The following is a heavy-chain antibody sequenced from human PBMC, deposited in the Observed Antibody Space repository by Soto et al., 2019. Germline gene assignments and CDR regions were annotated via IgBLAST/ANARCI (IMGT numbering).Heavy chain of an antibody. D-gene: IGHD4-17*01. CDR2: TSHSGST. CDR1: GGSISSGGYS. V-gene: IGHV4-30-2*01. Sequence: QLQLQESGSGLVTPSQTLSLTCAVSGGSISSGGYSWNWIRQRPGKGLEWIGNTSHSGSTYYNASLQSRVNISIDRSKNQFSLKLSSVTGADTAVYYCGRGDYANAFDIWGQGTMVTVSS. J-gene: IGHJ3*02. CDR3: GRGDYANAFDI.